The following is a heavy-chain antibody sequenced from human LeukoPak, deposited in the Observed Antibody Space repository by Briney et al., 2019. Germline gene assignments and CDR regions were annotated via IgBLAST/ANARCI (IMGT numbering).Heavy chain of an antibody. V-gene: IGHV3-11*01. J-gene: IGHJ4*02. Sequence: PGGSLRLSCAASGFIFSDYYMSWIRQVPGKGLEWVSYTSSSGGATYYAGFVKGRFTVSRDNAQNSLSLQMNSLRVEDTAVYYCARDRQVHTSVDSVEYWGQGALLTVSS. D-gene: IGHD5-12*01. CDR1: GFIFSDYY. CDR3: ARDRQVHTSVDSVEY. CDR2: TSSSGGAT.